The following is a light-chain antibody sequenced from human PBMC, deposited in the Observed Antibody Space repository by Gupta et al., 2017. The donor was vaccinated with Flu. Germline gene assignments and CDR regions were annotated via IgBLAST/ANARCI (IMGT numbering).Light chain of an antibody. CDR2: KAS. J-gene: IGKJ3*01. Sequence: KASSLESGVPSRFSGRGSGTEFTLTLSSLQPDDFATYYCQQYESFWITFGPVTKVDVK. CDR3: QQYESFWIT. V-gene: IGKV1-5*03.